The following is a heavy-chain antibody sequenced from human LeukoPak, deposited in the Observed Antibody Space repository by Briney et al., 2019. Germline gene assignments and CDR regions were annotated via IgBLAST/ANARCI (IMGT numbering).Heavy chain of an antibody. V-gene: IGHV4-38-2*01. CDR3: ARRQTRNNWFDP. CDR2: IYHSGST. CDR1: GYSISSGYY. Sequence: PSETLSLTCAVSGYSISSGYYWGWIRQPPGKGLERIGSIYHSGSTYYNPSLKSRVTISVDTSKNQFSLKLSSVTAADTAVYYCARRQTRNNWFDPWGQGTLVTVSS. J-gene: IGHJ5*02.